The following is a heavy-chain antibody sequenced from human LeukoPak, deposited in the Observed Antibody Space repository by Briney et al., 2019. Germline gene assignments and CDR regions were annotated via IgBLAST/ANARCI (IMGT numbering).Heavy chain of an antibody. CDR2: MNPNSGNT. J-gene: IGHJ6*03. CDR1: GYTFTSYD. Sequence: GASVKVSCKASGYTFTSYDINWVRQATGQGLEWMGWMNPNSGNTGYAQKFQGRVTMTRNTSISTAYMELSSLRSEDTAVYYCASTMAAPRRGYYYMDVSGKGTTVTVSS. D-gene: IGHD6-6*01. V-gene: IGHV1-8*01. CDR3: ASTMAAPRRGYYYMDV.